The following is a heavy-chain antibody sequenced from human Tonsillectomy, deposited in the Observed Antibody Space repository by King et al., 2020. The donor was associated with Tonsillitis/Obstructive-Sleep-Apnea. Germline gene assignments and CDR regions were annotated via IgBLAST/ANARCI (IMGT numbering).Heavy chain of an antibody. J-gene: IGHJ4*02. CDR1: GFTCCSYD. D-gene: IGHD4-11*01. CDR2: IRIRSSTI. Sequence: QLVQSGGGVVQLGGSLRLSGADAGFTCCSYDMNWVRQTPGTGRVWSSYIRIRSSTINSADSVKGRFTISRDNAKTSLYLQMNSLRDEDTAVYYCARGTTIFDYWGQGTLVTVSS. CDR3: ARGTTIFDY. V-gene: IGHV3-48*02.